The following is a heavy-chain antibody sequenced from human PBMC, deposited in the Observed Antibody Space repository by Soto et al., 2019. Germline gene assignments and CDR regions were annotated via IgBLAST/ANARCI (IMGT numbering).Heavy chain of an antibody. CDR1: GYTFTIYG. CDR3: ARSVYPYGSGSYYPSNY. Sequence: ASVKVSCKASGYTFTIYGISGGVQAPLQGREWMGWISAYNGNTNYAQKLQGRVTMTTDTSTSTAYMELRSLRSDDTAVYYCARSVYPYGSGSYYPSNYWGQGTLVTVSS. CDR2: ISAYNGNT. J-gene: IGHJ4*02. D-gene: IGHD3-10*01. V-gene: IGHV1-18*04.